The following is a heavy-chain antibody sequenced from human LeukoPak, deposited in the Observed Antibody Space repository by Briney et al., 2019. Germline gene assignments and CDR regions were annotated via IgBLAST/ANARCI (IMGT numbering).Heavy chain of an antibody. J-gene: IGHJ4*02. V-gene: IGHV3-7*01. D-gene: IGHD3-3*01. Sequence: GGSLRLSCAASGFTFSSYRMSWVRQAPGKGLEWVANIKQDGSEKYYVDSVKGRFTISRDNAKNSLYLQMNSLRAEDTAVYYCARPLYDFWSGYYPYYFDYWGQGTLVTVSS. CDR3: ARPLYDFWSGYYPYYFDY. CDR1: GFTFSSYR. CDR2: IKQDGSEK.